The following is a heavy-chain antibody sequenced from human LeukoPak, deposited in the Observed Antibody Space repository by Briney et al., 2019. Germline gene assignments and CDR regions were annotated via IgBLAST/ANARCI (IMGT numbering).Heavy chain of an antibody. Sequence: GGSLRLSCAASGFTFSTFAMQWVRQAPEKGLEYVSGINTNGGTTYYSNSVKGRFTISRDNPKNTLYLQMGSLRVEDTAVYYCARDGVATNDYWGQGTLVTVSS. V-gene: IGHV3-64*01. CDR3: ARDGVATNDY. CDR2: INTNGGTT. J-gene: IGHJ4*02. CDR1: GFTFSTFA. D-gene: IGHD5-24*01.